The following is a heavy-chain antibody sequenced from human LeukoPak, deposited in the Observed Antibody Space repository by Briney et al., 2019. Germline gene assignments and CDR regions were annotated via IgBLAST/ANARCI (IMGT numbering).Heavy chain of an antibody. CDR3: ARLGVLYYFDY. CDR2: IYSGGST. J-gene: IGHJ4*02. Sequence: GGSLRLSCAVSGFSVSRNYMNWVRQAPGKGLEWVSVIYSGGSTYYADSVKGRFTISRDNSKNTLYLQMNSLRAEDTAVYYCARLGVLYYFDYWGQGTLVTVSS. CDR1: GFSVSRNY. V-gene: IGHV3-53*01. D-gene: IGHD3-10*01.